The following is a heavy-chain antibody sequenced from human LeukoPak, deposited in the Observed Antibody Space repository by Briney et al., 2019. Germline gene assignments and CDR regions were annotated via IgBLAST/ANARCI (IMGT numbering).Heavy chain of an antibody. J-gene: IGHJ4*02. CDR2: ISGTGAST. D-gene: IGHD3-10*01. CDR1: GFSLSNYA. V-gene: IGHV3-23*01. Sequence: GGSLRLSCAASGFSLSNYAMSWVRQAPGKGLEWVSAISGTGASTYYADSVKGRFTISRDNSKTTLYLQMNSLRAEDTAVYYCAKEVVWYYGSGSPNIDYWGQGTLVTVSS. CDR3: AKEVVWYYGSGSPNIDY.